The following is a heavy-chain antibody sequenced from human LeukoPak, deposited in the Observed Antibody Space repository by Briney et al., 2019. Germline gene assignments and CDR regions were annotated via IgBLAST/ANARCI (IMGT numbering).Heavy chain of an antibody. D-gene: IGHD3-10*01. CDR2: IIPIFGTA. V-gene: IGHV1-69*13. J-gene: IGHJ3*02. Sequence: GASVNVSCKASGGTFSSYAISWVRQAPGQGLEWVGGIIPIFGTANYAQKFQGRVTITADESTSTAYMELGSLRSEDTAVYYCARDRKYYYGSGSHSDAFDIWGQGTMVTVSS. CDR3: ARDRKYYYGSGSHSDAFDI. CDR1: GGTFSSYA.